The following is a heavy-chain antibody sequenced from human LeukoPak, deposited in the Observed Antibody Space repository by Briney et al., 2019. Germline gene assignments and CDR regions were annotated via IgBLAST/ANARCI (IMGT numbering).Heavy chain of an antibody. CDR1: GFTFSSYW. Sequence: GGSLRLSCAVSGFTFSSYWMTWVRQAPGRGLEWVANINQDGNKKYCVGSVKGRFTISRDNAKNSLYLQMNSLRAEDTAVYYCARYGGYYMDVWGKGTTVTVSS. V-gene: IGHV3-7*01. CDR2: INQDGNKK. J-gene: IGHJ6*03. CDR3: ARYGGYYMDV. D-gene: IGHD4-23*01.